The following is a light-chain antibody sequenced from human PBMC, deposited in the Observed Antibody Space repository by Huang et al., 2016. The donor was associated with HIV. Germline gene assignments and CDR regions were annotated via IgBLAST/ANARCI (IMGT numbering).Light chain of an antibody. Sequence: EIVLTHSPGTLSFSPGERATLSCRASQSVSSSYLAWYQQKPGQAPRLLLDGASSRATGIPDRVSGGGSGTDFTLTISRLEPEDFAVYYCQQYGSSPTFGQGTKVEIK. J-gene: IGKJ1*01. CDR1: QSVSSSY. V-gene: IGKV3-20*01. CDR2: GAS. CDR3: QQYGSSPT.